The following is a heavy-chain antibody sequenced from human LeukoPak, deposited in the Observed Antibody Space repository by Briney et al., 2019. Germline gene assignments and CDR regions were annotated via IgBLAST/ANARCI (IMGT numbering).Heavy chain of an antibody. CDR2: ISAYNGNT. CDR1: GYTFTSYG. Sequence: ASVKVSCKASGYTFTSYGISWVRQAPGQGLEWMGWISAYNGNTNYAQKLQGRVTMTTDTSTSTAYMELRNLRSDDTAVYYCARDHPRITGTTPDYWGQGTLVTVSS. CDR3: ARDHPRITGTTPDY. D-gene: IGHD1-20*01. J-gene: IGHJ4*02. V-gene: IGHV1-18*01.